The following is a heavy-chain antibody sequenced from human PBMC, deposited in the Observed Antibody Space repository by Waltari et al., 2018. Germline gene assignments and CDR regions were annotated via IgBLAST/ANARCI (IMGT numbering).Heavy chain of an antibody. CDR3: ARGSLRWYYYYGMDV. CDR1: GFSLSNARMG. CDR2: IFSNDEK. J-gene: IGHJ6*02. Sequence: QVTLKESGPVLVKPTETLTLTCTVSGFSLSNARMGVSWIRPPPGKALEGLAHIFSNDEKSYSTALKSRLTISKDTSKSQVVLTMTNMEPVDTATYYCARGSLRWYYYYGMDVWGQGTTVTVSS. D-gene: IGHD4-17*01. V-gene: IGHV2-26*01.